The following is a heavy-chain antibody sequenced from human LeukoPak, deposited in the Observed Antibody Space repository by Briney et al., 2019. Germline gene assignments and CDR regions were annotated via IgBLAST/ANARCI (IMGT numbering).Heavy chain of an antibody. V-gene: IGHV1-8*01. Sequence: ASVKVSCKASGYTFTSYDINWVRQATGQGLEWMGWMNPNSGNTGYVQKFQGRVTMTRNTSISTAYMELSSLRSEDTAVYYCARTRIPAASDYWGQGTLVTVSS. CDR2: MNPNSGNT. D-gene: IGHD2-2*01. CDR1: GYTFTSYD. J-gene: IGHJ4*02. CDR3: ARTRIPAASDY.